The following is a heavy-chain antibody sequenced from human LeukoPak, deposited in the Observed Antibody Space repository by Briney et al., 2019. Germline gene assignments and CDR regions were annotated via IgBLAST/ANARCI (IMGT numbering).Heavy chain of an antibody. J-gene: IGHJ3*02. CDR2: VYYSGNT. V-gene: IGHV4-39*07. D-gene: IGHD4-17*01. CDR3: TREYGFMTTVFHAFDI. Sequence: SETLSLTCTVSGGSITSSSYYWGWIRQPPGKGLEWIGSVYYSGNTYYNSSLKSRVTISVDTSKNQFSLKLSSVTAADTAIYYCTREYGFMTTVFHAFDIWGQGAMVTVSS. CDR1: GGSITSSSYY.